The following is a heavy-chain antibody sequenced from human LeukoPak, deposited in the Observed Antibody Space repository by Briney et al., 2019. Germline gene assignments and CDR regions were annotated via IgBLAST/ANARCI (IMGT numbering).Heavy chain of an antibody. CDR2: LYHSGST. CDR1: SYSLSSGYY. V-gene: IGHV4-38-2*01. Sequence: SETLSLTCALSSYSLSSGYYWGWIRQPPGKGLGWIGTLYHSGSTFYKPSLKSRLTIPVHPYKNPFSLRLTSVTAADPSVYMRARRRGSYSSDFGGEGPRVSVSS. J-gene: IGHJ4*02. D-gene: IGHD1-26*01. CDR3: ARRRGSYSSDF.